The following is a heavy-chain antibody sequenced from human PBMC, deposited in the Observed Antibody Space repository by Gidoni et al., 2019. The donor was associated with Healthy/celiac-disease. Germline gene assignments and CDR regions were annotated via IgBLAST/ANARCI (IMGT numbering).Heavy chain of an antibody. Sequence: QVQLVQSGAEVKKPGASVKVSCKVSGYTLTELSMHWVRQAPGKGLEWTGGFDPEDGETIYAQKFQGRVTMTEDTSTDTAYMELSSLRSEDTAMYYCATVGTVTTGFDYWGQGTLVTVSS. CDR2: FDPEDGET. CDR3: ATVGTVTTGFDY. J-gene: IGHJ4*02. D-gene: IGHD4-17*01. V-gene: IGHV1-24*01. CDR1: GYTLTELS.